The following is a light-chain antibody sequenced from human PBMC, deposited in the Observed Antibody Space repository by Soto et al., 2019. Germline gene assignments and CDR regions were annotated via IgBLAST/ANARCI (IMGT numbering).Light chain of an antibody. CDR1: SSDVGGYNF. CDR2: EVR. J-gene: IGLJ2*01. CDR3: SAWDDSLSGPV. Sequence: QSALTQPASVSGSPGQSITISCTGTSSDVGGYNFVSWYQQHPGKAPKLMIYEVRNRPSGVSNRFSGSKSGNTASLTISGLQAEDEADYYCSAWDDSLSGPVFGGGTKLTVL. V-gene: IGLV2-14*01.